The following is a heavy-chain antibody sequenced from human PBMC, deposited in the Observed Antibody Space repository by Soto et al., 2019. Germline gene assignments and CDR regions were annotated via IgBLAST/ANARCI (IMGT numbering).Heavy chain of an antibody. CDR1: GYTFTSYG. CDR2: ISAYNGNT. CDR3: ARVPIFGVVTYYFDY. J-gene: IGHJ4*02. Sequence: GASVKVSCKASGYTFTSYGISWVRQAPGQGLEWMGWISAYNGNTNYAQKLQGRVTMTTDTSTSTAYMELRSLRSDDTAVYYCARVPIFGVVTYYFDYWGQGTLVTVSS. V-gene: IGHV1-18*01. D-gene: IGHD3-3*01.